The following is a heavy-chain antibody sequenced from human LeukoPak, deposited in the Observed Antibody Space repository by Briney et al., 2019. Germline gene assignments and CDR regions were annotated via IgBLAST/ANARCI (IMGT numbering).Heavy chain of an antibody. CDR2: IYYSGST. J-gene: IGHJ4*02. V-gene: IGHV4-59*08. CDR1: GGSISSYY. CDR3: ARGIAAAACDY. Sequence: PSETLSLTCTVSGGSISSYYWSWIRQPPGKGLEWIGYIYYSGSTNYNPSLKSRVTISVDTSKNQFSLKLSSVTAADTAVYYCARGIAAAACDYWGQGTLVTVSS. D-gene: IGHD6-13*01.